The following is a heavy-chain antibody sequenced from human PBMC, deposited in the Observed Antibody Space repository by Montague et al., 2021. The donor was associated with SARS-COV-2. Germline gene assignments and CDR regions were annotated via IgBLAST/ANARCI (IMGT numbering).Heavy chain of an antibody. CDR3: ARELRGFSTSWYALDS. D-gene: IGHD6-13*01. J-gene: IGHJ4*02. V-gene: IGHV3-33*01. Sequence: SLRLSCAASGFTFSSFGMHWVRQAPGKGLEWVAALWYDGGNKYYADSVKGRFTISRDNSENTLYLQMNSLRAEATAVYYCARELRGFSTSWYALDSWGQGTLVTVSS. CDR1: GFTFSSFG. CDR2: LWYDGGNK.